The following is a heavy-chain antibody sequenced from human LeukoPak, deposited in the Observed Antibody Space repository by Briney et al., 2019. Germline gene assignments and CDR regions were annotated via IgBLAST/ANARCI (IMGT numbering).Heavy chain of an antibody. CDR2: INAGNGNT. D-gene: IGHD5-12*01. Sequence: GASVKVSCKTSGYIFNSYSIHRVCQAPGQRPEWTGWINAGNGNTRYSQKFQGRLTITRDTSASTAYMELSSLRSEDTAVYYCVRDLGDSGYDLAYWGQGSLVTVTS. CDR1: GYIFNSYS. CDR3: VRDLGDSGYDLAY. V-gene: IGHV1-3*01. J-gene: IGHJ4*02.